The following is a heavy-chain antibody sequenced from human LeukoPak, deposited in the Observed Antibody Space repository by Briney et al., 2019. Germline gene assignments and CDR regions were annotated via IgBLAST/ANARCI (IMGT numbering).Heavy chain of an antibody. J-gene: IGHJ4*02. D-gene: IGHD3-22*01. Sequence: AGSLRLSCAASGFTFSSHGMHWVRQAPGKGLEWVSIIWYDGSDEYYADSVKGRFTISRDNSKNTLYLQMNSLRAEDTAVYYCARDGGYHSSGPFDYWGQGTLVTVSS. V-gene: IGHV3-33*01. CDR3: ARDGGYHSSGPFDY. CDR1: GFTFSSHG. CDR2: IWYDGSDE.